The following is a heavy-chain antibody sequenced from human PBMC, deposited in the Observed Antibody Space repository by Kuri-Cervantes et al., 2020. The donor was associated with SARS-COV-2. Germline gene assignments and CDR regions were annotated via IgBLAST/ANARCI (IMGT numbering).Heavy chain of an antibody. Sequence: GESLKISCAASGFTFSSYSMNWVRQAPGKGLEWVSSISSSSSYIYYADSVKGRFTISRDNAKNSLYLQMNSLRAEDTAVYYCARDLGSPLVVSFADYMDVWGKGTTVTVSS. J-gene: IGHJ6*03. CDR1: GFTFSSYS. CDR3: ARDLGSPLVVSFADYMDV. D-gene: IGHD2-2*01. V-gene: IGHV3-21*01. CDR2: ISSSSSYI.